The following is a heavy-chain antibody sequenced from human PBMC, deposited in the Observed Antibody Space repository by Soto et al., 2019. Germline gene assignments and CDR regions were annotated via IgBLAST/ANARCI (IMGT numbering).Heavy chain of an antibody. D-gene: IGHD2-2*01. Sequence: VKLVESGGGWVQPGGSLRLSCAASGFRFSTYDMNWVRQAPGKGLEWLSYITTSSYSIKYADSVKGRFTVSRDDAKNSLYLRMSSLRDDDTSVYYCARDPQRGYSGLDVWGQGTTVSVSS. J-gene: IGHJ6*02. V-gene: IGHV3-48*02. CDR3: ARDPQRGYSGLDV. CDR2: ITTSSYSI. CDR1: GFRFSTYD.